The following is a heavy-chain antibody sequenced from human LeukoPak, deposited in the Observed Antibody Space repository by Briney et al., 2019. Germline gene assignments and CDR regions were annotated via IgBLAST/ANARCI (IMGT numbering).Heavy chain of an antibody. D-gene: IGHD4-11*01. CDR1: GGTFSSYA. V-gene: IGHV1-69*13. CDR2: IIPIFGTA. J-gene: IGHJ4*02. CDR3: ASHYSNYGSGVQYYFDY. Sequence: TSVKVSCTASGGTFSSYAISWVRPAPGQGLEWMGGIIPIFGTANYAQKFQGRVTITADESTSTAYMELSSLRSEDTAVYYCASHYSNYGSGVQYYFDYWGQGTLVTVSS.